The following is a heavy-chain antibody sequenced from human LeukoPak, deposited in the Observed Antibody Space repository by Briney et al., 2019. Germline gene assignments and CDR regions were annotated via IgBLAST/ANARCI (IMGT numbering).Heavy chain of an antibody. Sequence: GGSLRLSCAASGFTFSSYSMNWVRQAPGKGLEWVSSISSSSSYIYYADSVKGRFTISRDNSKNTLYLQMNSLRAEDTAVYYCAREGGGWYLDYWGQGTLVTVSS. J-gene: IGHJ4*02. D-gene: IGHD6-19*01. CDR2: ISSSSSYI. V-gene: IGHV3-21*01. CDR1: GFTFSSYS. CDR3: AREGGGWYLDY.